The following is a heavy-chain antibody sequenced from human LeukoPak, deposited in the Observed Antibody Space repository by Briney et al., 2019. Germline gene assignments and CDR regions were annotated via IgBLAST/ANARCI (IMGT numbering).Heavy chain of an antibody. CDR1: GYTLTELS. CDR3: ARGKERARSRAGQLPFPDIFDM. D-gene: IGHD5-24*01. Sequence: HRASVKVSCKVSGYTLTELSMHWVRQAPGKGLEWMGGFDSEDGETIYAQKFQGRVTMTEDTSTDTAYMELSSLRSEDTAVYYCARGKERARSRAGQLPFPDIFDMWGQGTRVTVSS. J-gene: IGHJ3*02. V-gene: IGHV1-24*01. CDR2: FDSEDGET.